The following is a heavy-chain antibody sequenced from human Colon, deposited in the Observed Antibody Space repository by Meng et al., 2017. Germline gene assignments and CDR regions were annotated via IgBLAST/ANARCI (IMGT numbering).Heavy chain of an antibody. V-gene: IGHV4-38-2*02. CDR3: ARVNYFGSGNYPDY. J-gene: IGHJ4*02. Sequence: GSLRLSCTVSGYSISSGYYWGWIRQPPGKGLEWVGSIYHGGTTYYNPSLKSRITISVDTSKNHFSLKLSSVTAADTAVYYCARVNYFGSGNYPDYWGPGTPVTVSS. CDR1: GYSISSGYY. D-gene: IGHD3-10*01. CDR2: IYHGGTT.